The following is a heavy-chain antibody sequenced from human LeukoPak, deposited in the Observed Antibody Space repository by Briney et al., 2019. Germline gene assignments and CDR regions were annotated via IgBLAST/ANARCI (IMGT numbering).Heavy chain of an antibody. CDR2: IIPIFGTA. Sequence: GASVKVSCKASGYTFTSYGISWVRQAPGQGLEWMGGIIPIFGTANYAQKFQGRVTITADESTSTAYMELSSLRSEDTAVYYCARESTLDTAMVPPEGGYYYYGMDVWGKGTTVTVSS. CDR1: GYTFTSYG. D-gene: IGHD5-18*01. J-gene: IGHJ6*04. V-gene: IGHV1-69*13. CDR3: ARESTLDTAMVPPEGGYYYYGMDV.